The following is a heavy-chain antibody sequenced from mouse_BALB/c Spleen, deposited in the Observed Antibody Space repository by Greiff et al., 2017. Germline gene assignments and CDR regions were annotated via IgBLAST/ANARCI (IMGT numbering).Heavy chain of an antibody. V-gene: IGHV1-69*02. CDR1: GYTFTSYW. J-gene: IGHJ4*01. CDR3: AGFTPGPAGSSYGYAMDY. D-gene: IGHD1-1*01. Sequence: VQLQQSGAELVKPGASVKLSCKASGYTFTSYWMHWVKQRPGQGLEWIGEIDPSDSYTNYNQKFKGKATLTVDKSSSTAYMQLSSLTSEDSAVYYCAGFTPGPAGSSYGYAMDYWGQGTSVTVSS. CDR2: IDPSDSYT.